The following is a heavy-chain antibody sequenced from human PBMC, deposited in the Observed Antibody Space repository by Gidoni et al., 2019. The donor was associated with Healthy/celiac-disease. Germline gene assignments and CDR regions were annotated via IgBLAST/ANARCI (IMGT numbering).Heavy chain of an antibody. CDR2: ISGSGGST. Sequence: EVQLLESGGGLVQPGGSLRLSCAASGFTFSSYAMSWVRQAPGKGREWVSAISGSGGSTYYADSVKGRFTISRDNSKNTLYLQMNSLRAEDTAVYYCAKDGDSSSWGFDYWGQGTLVTVSS. D-gene: IGHD6-13*01. V-gene: IGHV3-23*01. CDR1: GFTFSSYA. CDR3: AKDGDSSSWGFDY. J-gene: IGHJ4*02.